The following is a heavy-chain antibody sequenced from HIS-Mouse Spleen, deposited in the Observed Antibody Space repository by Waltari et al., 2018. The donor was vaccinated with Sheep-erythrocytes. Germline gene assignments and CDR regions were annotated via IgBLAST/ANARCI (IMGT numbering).Heavy chain of an antibody. Sequence: EVQLVESGGGLVQPGRSLRLSCAASVFPFDAYALHWVLHAPGKGLEWVSGISWNSGSIGYADSVKGRFTISRDNAKNSLYLQMNSLRAEDTALYYCAKDIGTGLSYGMDVWGQGTTVTVSS. D-gene: IGHD1-1*01. J-gene: IGHJ6*02. CDR2: ISWNSGSI. CDR1: VFPFDAYA. V-gene: IGHV3-9*01. CDR3: AKDIGTGLSYGMDV.